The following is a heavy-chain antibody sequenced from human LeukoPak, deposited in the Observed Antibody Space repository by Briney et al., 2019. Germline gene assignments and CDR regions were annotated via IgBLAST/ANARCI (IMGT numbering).Heavy chain of an antibody. D-gene: IGHD6-13*01. Sequence: GRSLRLSCAASGFTFSSYGMHWVRQAPGKGLEWVAVISYDGSNKYYADSVKGRFTISRDNSKNTLYLQMNSLRAEDTAVYYCAKVPPKYSSSWLFDYWGQGTLVTVSS. CDR3: AKVPPKYSSSWLFDY. CDR2: ISYDGSNK. CDR1: GFTFSSYG. V-gene: IGHV3-30*18. J-gene: IGHJ4*02.